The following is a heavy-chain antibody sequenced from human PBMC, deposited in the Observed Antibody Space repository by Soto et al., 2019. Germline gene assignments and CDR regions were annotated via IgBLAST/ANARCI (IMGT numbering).Heavy chain of an antibody. D-gene: IGHD3-10*01. V-gene: IGHV1-18*04. CDR2: IAPHSGRT. CDR1: GYAFTSYG. CDR3: ARAATGSYHSAY. Sequence: QVPLVQSGPEVKNPGASVRVSCVASGYAFTSYGVNWVRQAPGQGLEWMGWIAPHSGRTTYLPKFQGRVTITADVSTNTAYIELRSLKSDDTGIYFCARAATGSYHSAYWGQGTLVTVSS. J-gene: IGHJ4*02.